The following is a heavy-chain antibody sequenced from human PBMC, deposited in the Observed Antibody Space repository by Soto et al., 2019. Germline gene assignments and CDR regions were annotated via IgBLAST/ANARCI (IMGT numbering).Heavy chain of an antibody. D-gene: IGHD1-26*01. V-gene: IGHV4-31*03. CDR2: IYYSGST. J-gene: IGHJ6*02. CDR3: ARVSGSYYYGMEV. Sequence: SDTLSLTCTVSSGSISSGGYYWILISHHPGKGLEWIGYIYYSGSTYYNPSLKGRVTISVDKSKNQFSLKLSSVTAADTAVYYCARVSGSYYYGMEVWGQGTTVTVS. CDR1: SGSISSGGYY.